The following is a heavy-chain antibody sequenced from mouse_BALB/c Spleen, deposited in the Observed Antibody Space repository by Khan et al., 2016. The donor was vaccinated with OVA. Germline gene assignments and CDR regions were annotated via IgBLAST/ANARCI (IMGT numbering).Heavy chain of an antibody. CDR3: DRQPYYHYNIMDY. D-gene: IGHD2-10*01. J-gene: IGHJ4*01. CDR1: GFSLTNYG. Sequence: VELVESGPGLVAPSQSLSITCTISGFSLTNYGVHWVRQPPGKGLEWLVVIWNDGNTAFNSALKSRLTISKDNSKSQVFLKMNSLQTDDTAMYFCDRQPYYHYNIMDYWGQGTSVTVSS. V-gene: IGHV2-6-1*01. CDR2: IWNDGNT.